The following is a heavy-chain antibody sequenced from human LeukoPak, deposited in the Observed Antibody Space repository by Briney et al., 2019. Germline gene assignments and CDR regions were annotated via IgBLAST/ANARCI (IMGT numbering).Heavy chain of an antibody. V-gene: IGHV6-1*01. CDR1: GDSVSSNSVA. CDR3: VRDWQGFYFQY. J-gene: IGHJ4*02. CDR2: TYYRSKWYN. Sequence: SQTLSLTCAISGDSVSSNSVAWNWIRQSPSSGLEWLGRTYYRSKWYNDYAVSVKGRITINPDTSKNQFSLQLNSVTPEDTALYYCVRDWQGFYFQYWGQGTQVTVSS.